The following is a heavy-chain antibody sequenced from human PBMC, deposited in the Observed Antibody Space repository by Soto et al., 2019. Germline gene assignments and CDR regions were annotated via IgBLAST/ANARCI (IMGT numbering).Heavy chain of an antibody. Sequence: GASVKVSCKVSGYTLTELSMHWVRQAPGKGLEWMGGFDPEDGETIYAQKFQGRVTMTEDTSTDTAYMELSSLRSEDTAVYYCATDQFISGTTLVYYYYYMDVWGKGTTVTVSS. CDR1: GYTLTELS. D-gene: IGHD1-7*01. CDR2: FDPEDGET. V-gene: IGHV1-24*01. J-gene: IGHJ6*03. CDR3: ATDQFISGTTLVYYYYYMDV.